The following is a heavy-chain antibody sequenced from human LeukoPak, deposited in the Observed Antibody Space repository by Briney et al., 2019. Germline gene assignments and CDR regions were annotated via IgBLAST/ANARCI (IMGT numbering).Heavy chain of an antibody. J-gene: IGHJ5*02. CDR3: ARGVTRNWFDP. CDR2: IHYSGST. D-gene: IGHD4-11*01. CDR1: GGSISSYY. V-gene: IGHV4-59*01. Sequence: SETLSLTCTVSGGSISSYYWSWIRQPPGKGLEWIGYIHYSGSTNYNPSLKSRVTISVDTSKNQFSLKLSSVTAADTAVYYCARGVTRNWFDPWGQGTLVTVSS.